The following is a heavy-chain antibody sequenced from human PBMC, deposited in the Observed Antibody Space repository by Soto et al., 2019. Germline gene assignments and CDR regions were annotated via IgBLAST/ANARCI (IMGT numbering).Heavy chain of an antibody. CDR3: ARVITMVRGVIDY. CDR2: IYYSGST. D-gene: IGHD3-10*01. Sequence: QVQLQESGPGLVKPSQTLSLTCTVSGGSISSGDYYWSWIRQPPGKGLEWIGYIYYSGSTYYTPSRKSRVTRSVDTSKNQFSLKLSSVTAADTAVYYCARVITMVRGVIDYWGQGTLVTVSS. CDR1: GGSISSGDYY. V-gene: IGHV4-30-4*01. J-gene: IGHJ4*02.